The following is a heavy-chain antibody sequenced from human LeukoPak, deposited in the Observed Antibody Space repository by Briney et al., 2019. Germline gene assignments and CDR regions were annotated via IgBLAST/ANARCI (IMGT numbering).Heavy chain of an antibody. D-gene: IGHD4-17*01. J-gene: IGHJ5*02. V-gene: IGHV3-23*01. CDR1: GFSFSSFA. CDR2: ITGGHYAT. CDR3: TKDPNGDYIGAFDP. Sequence: PWGSLLLPCAASGFSFSSFAMTWVRPAPGKGLEWVSSITGGHYATYNTDSVKGRFTISRDNAKNTLYLQMNSLRADDTAIYYCTKDPNGDYIGAFDPWGQGTLVTASS.